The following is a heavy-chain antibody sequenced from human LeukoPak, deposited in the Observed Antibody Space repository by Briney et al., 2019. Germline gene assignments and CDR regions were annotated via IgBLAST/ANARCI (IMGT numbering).Heavy chain of an antibody. CDR2: ISSGGTIT. Sequence: GGSLRLSCVASRFNFSDHYMSRIRQAPGKGLEWVSYISSGGTITYHADSVKGRFTVSRDNAKKSLYLQMNSLRGEDTAVYYCARHHEYERNSYGMDAWGQGTTVTVSS. CDR3: ARHHEYERNSYGMDA. J-gene: IGHJ6*02. D-gene: IGHD3-16*01. V-gene: IGHV3-11*01. CDR1: RFNFSDHY.